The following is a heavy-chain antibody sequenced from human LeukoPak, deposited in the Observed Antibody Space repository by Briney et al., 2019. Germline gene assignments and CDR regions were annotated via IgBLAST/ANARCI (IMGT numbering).Heavy chain of an antibody. CDR3: ARHSSITMIVVVIPSGYFDY. CDR2: INHSGST. CDR1: GGSFSGYY. D-gene: IGHD3-22*01. J-gene: IGHJ4*02. Sequence: PSETLSLTCAVYGGSFSGYYWSWIRQPPGKGLEWLGEINHSGSTNYNPSLKSRVTISVDTSKNQFSLKLSSVTAADTAVYYCARHSSITMIVVVIPSGYFDYWGQGTLVTVSS. V-gene: IGHV4-34*01.